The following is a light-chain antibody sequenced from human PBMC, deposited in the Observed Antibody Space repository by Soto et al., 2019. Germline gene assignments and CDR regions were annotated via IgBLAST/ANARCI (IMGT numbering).Light chain of an antibody. J-gene: IGLJ1*01. CDR3: CSFAGSFNFV. CDR1: DNEAGGYKF. Sequence: QSALAQPRSVSGAPRQPATISSSGIDNEAGGYKFVSWYQQHPGKAPKLMIYDVSKRPSGLPGRFSGSKSGNTASLTISGLQAEDEADYYCCSFAGSFNFVFGTGTRVTVL. CDR2: DVS. V-gene: IGLV2-11*01.